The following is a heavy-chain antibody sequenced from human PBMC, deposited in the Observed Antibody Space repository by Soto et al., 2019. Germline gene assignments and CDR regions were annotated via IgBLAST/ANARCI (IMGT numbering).Heavy chain of an antibody. V-gene: IGHV4-34*01. J-gene: IGHJ5*02. Sequence: KPSETLSLTCAVYCGSFSGYYWSWLRQPPGKGLEWIGEINHSGSPNYNPSLKSRVTISVDTSKNQFSLKMTSVTAADTAVYYCATANWSHHYFDPWGQGTLVTVSS. CDR3: ATANWSHHYFDP. CDR1: CGSFSGYY. D-gene: IGHD1-1*01. CDR2: INHSGSP.